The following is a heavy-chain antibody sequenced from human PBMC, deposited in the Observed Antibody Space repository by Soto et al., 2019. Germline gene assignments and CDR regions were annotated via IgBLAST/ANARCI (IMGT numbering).Heavy chain of an antibody. CDR1: GFTFSSYA. D-gene: IGHD6-19*01. CDR2: ISGSGGST. V-gene: IGHV3-23*01. CDR3: AKDRSIAVAGTLTPY. J-gene: IGHJ4*02. Sequence: GGSLRLSCAASGFTFSSYAMSWVRQAPGKGLEWVSAISGSGGSTYYADSVKGRFTISRDNSKNTLYLQMNSLRAEDTAVYYCAKDRSIAVAGTLTPYWGQGTLVTSPQ.